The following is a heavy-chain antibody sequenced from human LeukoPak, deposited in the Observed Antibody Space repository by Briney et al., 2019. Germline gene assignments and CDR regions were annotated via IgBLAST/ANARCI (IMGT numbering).Heavy chain of an antibody. J-gene: IGHJ5*02. V-gene: IGHV1-8*01. CDR2: MNPNSGNT. CDR1: GYTFTSYD. D-gene: IGHD3-10*01. Sequence: GASVKVSCMASGYTFTSYDLNWVRQATGQGLEWMGWMNPNSGNTGYAQKFQGRLTMTRNTSISTAYMELSSLTSEDTAVYYCARMFYYSSGTDNWFDPWGQGTLVTVSS. CDR3: ARMFYYSSGTDNWFDP.